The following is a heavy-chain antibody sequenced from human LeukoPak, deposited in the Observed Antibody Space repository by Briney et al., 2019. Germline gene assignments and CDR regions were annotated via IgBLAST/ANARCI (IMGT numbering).Heavy chain of an antibody. CDR1: GYTFTSYG. V-gene: IGHV1-18*01. J-gene: IGHJ4*02. CDR2: ISAYNGNT. D-gene: IGHD3-22*01. Sequence: ASVKVSCKASGYTFTSYGISWVRQAPGQGLEWMGWISAYNGNTNYAQKLQGRVTMTTDTSTSTAYMELRSLRSDDTAVYYCARDGAREGNYYDSSGYYSSWGQGTLVTVSS. CDR3: ARDGAREGNYYDSSGYYSS.